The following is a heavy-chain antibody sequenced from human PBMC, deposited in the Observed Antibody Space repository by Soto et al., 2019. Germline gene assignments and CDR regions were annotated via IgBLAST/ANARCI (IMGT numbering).Heavy chain of an antibody. CDR2: IIPIFGTA. V-gene: IGHV1-69*12. CDR1: GGTFSSYA. CDR3: ARVFAFGGVLGSYWFDP. D-gene: IGHD3-16*02. Sequence: QVQLVQSGAEVKKPGSSVKVSCKASGGTFSSYAISWVRQAPGQGLEWMGGIIPIFGTANYAQKFQGRVTITADEYTSTAYMEQSSLRSEDTAVYYCARVFAFGGVLGSYWFDPWGQGTLVTVSS. J-gene: IGHJ5*02.